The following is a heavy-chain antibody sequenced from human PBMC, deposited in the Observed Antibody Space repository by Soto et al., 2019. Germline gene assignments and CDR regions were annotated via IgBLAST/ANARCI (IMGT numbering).Heavy chain of an antibody. CDR3: ARVWGGAFDI. J-gene: IGHJ3*02. D-gene: IGHD3-10*01. CDR2: MYYTGST. Sequence: SETLSLTCTVSGASISSFYWSWIRQSPGKGLEWIGYMYYTGSTNYNPSLKSRVTISGDTSRNQFSLRLGSVTAADTAVYYCARVWGGAFDIWGQGTMVTVSS. V-gene: IGHV4-59*08. CDR1: GASISSFY.